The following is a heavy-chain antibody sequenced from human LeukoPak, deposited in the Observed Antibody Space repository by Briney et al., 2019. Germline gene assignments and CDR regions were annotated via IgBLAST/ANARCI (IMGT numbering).Heavy chain of an antibody. CDR1: GGSISSGGYY. V-gene: IGHV4-30-2*01. D-gene: IGHD2-15*01. Sequence: PSQTLSLTCTVSGGSISSGGYYWSWIRQPPGKGLEWIGYIYHSGSTYYNPSLKSRVTISVDRSKNQFSLKLSSVTAADTAVYYCARDGGYCSGGSCSYFDYWGQGTLVTVSS. J-gene: IGHJ4*02. CDR2: IYHSGST. CDR3: ARDGGYCSGGSCSYFDY.